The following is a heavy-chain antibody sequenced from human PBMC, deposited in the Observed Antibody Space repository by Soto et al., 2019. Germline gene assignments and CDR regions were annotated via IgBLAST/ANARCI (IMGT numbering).Heavy chain of an antibody. V-gene: IGHV4-31*03. Sequence: SETLSLTCTVSGGSISSGGYYWSRIRQHPGKGLEWIGYIYYSGSTYYNPSLKSRVTISVDTSKNQFSLKLSSVTAADTAVYYCARESCGYCSGGSCSNPADYYYGMDVWGQGTTVTVSS. CDR2: IYYSGST. J-gene: IGHJ6*02. CDR3: ARESCGYCSGGSCSNPADYYYGMDV. D-gene: IGHD2-15*01. CDR1: GGSISSGGYY.